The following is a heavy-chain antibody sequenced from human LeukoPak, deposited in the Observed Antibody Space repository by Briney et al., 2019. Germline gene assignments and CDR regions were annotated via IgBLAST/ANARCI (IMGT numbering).Heavy chain of an antibody. V-gene: IGHV3-48*04. CDR2: ISSSSSTI. Sequence: GGSLRLSCAASGFTFSSYSMNWVRQAPGKGLEWVSYISSSSSTIYYADSVKGRFTISRDNAKNSLYLQMNSLRAEDTAVYYCARGGYSYGSYYYGMDVWGQGTTVTVSS. CDR1: GFTFSSYS. CDR3: ARGGYSYGSYYYGMDV. D-gene: IGHD5-18*01. J-gene: IGHJ6*02.